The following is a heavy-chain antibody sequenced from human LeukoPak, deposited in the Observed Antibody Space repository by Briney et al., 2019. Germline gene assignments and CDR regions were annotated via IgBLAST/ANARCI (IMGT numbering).Heavy chain of an antibody. V-gene: IGHV4-30-4*01. CDR2: IYYSGST. D-gene: IGHD6-13*01. CDR1: GGSISSGDYY. CDR3: ARAAGGHWFDP. Sequence: SETLSLACTVSGGSISSGDYYWSWIRQPPGKGLEWIGYIYYSGSTYYNPSLKSRVTISVDTSKNQFSLKLSSVTAADTAVYYCARAAGGHWFDPWGQGTLVTVSS. J-gene: IGHJ5*02.